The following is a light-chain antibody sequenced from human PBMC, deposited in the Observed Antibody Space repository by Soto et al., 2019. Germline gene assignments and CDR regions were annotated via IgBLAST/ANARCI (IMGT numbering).Light chain of an antibody. Sequence: DIQMTQSPSTLPASVGDRVTITCRASQSISNYLNWYQQKPGKAPKLLIYAASTLQSGVPSRFSGSGSGTDFTLTISSLQPEDFATYYCQQSYSTFMYTFGQGTKVDIK. CDR3: QQSYSTFMYT. CDR2: AAS. J-gene: IGKJ2*01. CDR1: QSISNY. V-gene: IGKV1-39*01.